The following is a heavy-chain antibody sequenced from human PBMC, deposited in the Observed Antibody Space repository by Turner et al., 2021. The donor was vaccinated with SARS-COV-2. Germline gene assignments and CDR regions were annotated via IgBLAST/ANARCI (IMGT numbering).Heavy chain of an antibody. V-gene: IGHV4-39*01. CDR1: GGSISSSSYY. D-gene: IGHD3-10*01. CDR3: ASQEALVPSYYYYYYGMDV. J-gene: IGHJ6*02. CDR2: MYYIGST. Sequence: QLQLQESGPGLVKPSETLSLTCTVSGGSISSSSYYWGWIRQPPGKGLEWIGSMYYIGSTYYNPSLKSRVTISVDTSKNQFSLKLSSVTAADTAVYYCASQEALVPSYYYYYYGMDVWGQGTTVTVSS.